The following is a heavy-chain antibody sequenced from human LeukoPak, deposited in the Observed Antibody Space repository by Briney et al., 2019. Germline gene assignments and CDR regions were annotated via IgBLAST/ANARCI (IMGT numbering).Heavy chain of an antibody. Sequence: PGGSLRLSCAASGFTFTNYWMHWVRQAPGKGLVWVSHIDNNGRSTYYADSVKGRFTISRDNGNNSIYLQMNSLRVEDTAVYYCATQQLGISDWGQGTLVTVSS. CDR1: GFTFTNYW. CDR3: ATQQLGISD. CDR2: IDNNGRST. V-gene: IGHV3-74*01. J-gene: IGHJ4*02. D-gene: IGHD6-13*01.